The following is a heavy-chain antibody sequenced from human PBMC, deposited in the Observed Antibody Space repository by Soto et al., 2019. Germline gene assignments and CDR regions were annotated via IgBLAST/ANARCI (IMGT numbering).Heavy chain of an antibody. V-gene: IGHV4-39*01. CDR3: ARMGDFWSGPGELDP. CDR2: VYYNGFT. J-gene: IGHJ5*02. CDR1: GGSISSSSYY. D-gene: IGHD3-3*01. Sequence: PSETLSLTCTVSGGSISSSSYYLAWIRQSPGKGLEWIGSVYYNGFTYYNPSLKSRVTISVDTSKNQFSLKLTSVTAADPAVYYCARMGDFWSGPGELDPWGQGTLVTVSS.